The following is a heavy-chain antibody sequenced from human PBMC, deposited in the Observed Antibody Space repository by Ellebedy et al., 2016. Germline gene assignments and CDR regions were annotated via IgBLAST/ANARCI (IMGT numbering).Heavy chain of an antibody. Sequence: GESLKISCAASGFTVSNNYMSWVRQAPGKGLEWVAVISYDGSNKYYADSVKGRFTISRDNSKNTLYLQVNSLRAEDTAVYYCARGQWLPDLDYWGQGTLVTVSS. CDR2: ISYDGSNK. CDR3: ARGQWLPDLDY. CDR1: GFTVSNNY. J-gene: IGHJ4*02. V-gene: IGHV3-30-3*01. D-gene: IGHD6-19*01.